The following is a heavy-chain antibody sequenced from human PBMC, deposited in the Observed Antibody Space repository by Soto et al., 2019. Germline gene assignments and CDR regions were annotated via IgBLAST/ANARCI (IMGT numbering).Heavy chain of an antibody. CDR3: AREWYDFWSGLFDP. Sequence: GGSLRLSCAASGFTFSSYSMNWVRQAPGKGLEWVSSISSSSSYIYYADSVKGRFTISRDNAKNSLYLQMNSLRAEDTAVYYCAREWYDFWSGLFDPWGQGTLVTVSS. D-gene: IGHD3-3*01. V-gene: IGHV3-21*01. CDR1: GFTFSSYS. CDR2: ISSSSSYI. J-gene: IGHJ5*02.